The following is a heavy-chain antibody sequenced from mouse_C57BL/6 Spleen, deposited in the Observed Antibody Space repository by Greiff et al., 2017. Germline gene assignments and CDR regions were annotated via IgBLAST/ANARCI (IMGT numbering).Heavy chain of an antibody. V-gene: IGHV1-78*01. D-gene: IGHD1-1*01. CDR3: ARGRVSRYFDF. J-gene: IGHJ1*03. CDR2: IYPSDGST. Sequence: QVQLQQSDAELVKPGASVKISCKASGYAFTGYSIHWVKQRPGKGLEWIGYIYPSDGSTKYNEKFKGKATFTADKSSSTAYMQLNSLTSEDSAVSFCARGRVSRYFDFWGTGTTVTVSA. CDR1: GYAFTGYS.